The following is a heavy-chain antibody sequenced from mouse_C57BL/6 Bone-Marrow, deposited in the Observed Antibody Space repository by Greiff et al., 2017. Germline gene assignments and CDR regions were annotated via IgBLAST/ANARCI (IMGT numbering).Heavy chain of an antibody. CDR3: ARLGIAYDYDGGFAY. Sequence: EVQVVESGGGLVQPGASLKLSCESNEYEFPSHDMSWVRKTPEKRLELVAAINSDGGSTYYPDTMERRFIISRDNTKKTLYLQMSSLRSEDTALYYCARLGIAYDYDGGFAYWGQGTLVTVSA. V-gene: IGHV5-2*01. CDR2: INSDGGST. J-gene: IGHJ3*01. CDR1: EYEFPSHD. D-gene: IGHD2-4*01.